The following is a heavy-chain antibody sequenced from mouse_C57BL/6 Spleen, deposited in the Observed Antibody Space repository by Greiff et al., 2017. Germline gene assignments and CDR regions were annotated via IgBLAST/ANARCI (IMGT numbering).Heavy chain of an antibody. CDR1: GYAFSSYW. V-gene: IGHV1-80*01. CDR3: ARSNYSHVSWYFDY. J-gene: IGHJ2*01. CDR2: IYPGDGDT. D-gene: IGHD2-12*01. Sequence: VKLQESGAELVKPGASVKISCKASGYAFSSYWMNWVKQRPGKGLEWIGKIYPGDGDTNYNGKFKGKATLTADKSSSTAYMQLSSLTSEDSAVYFCARSNYSHVSWYFDYWGQGTTLTVSS.